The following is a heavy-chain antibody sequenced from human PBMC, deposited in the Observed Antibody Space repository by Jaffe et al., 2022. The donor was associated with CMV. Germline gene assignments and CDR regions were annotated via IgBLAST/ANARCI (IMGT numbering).Heavy chain of an antibody. V-gene: IGHV1-2*02. CDR3: ARGELVRTLHYYYGMDV. J-gene: IGHJ6*02. Sequence: QVQLVQSGAEVKKPGASVKVSCKASGYTFTGYYMHWVRQAPGQGLEWMGWINPNSGGTNYAQKFQGRVTMTRDTSISTAYMELSRLRSDDTAVYYCARGELVRTLHYYYGMDVWGQGTTVTVSS. CDR2: INPNSGGT. D-gene: IGHD6-13*01. CDR1: GYTFTGYY.